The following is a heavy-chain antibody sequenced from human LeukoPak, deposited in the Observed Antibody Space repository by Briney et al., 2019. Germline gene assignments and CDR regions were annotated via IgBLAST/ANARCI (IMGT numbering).Heavy chain of an antibody. Sequence: GASVKVSCKASGYTFTSYEINWVRQATGQGLEWMGWMNPNSGNTGYAQKFQGRVTITRNTSISTAYMELSSLRSEDTAVYYCARGRPGKYDSSGYFDYWGQGTLVTVSS. D-gene: IGHD3-22*01. CDR1: GYTFTSYE. V-gene: IGHV1-8*03. CDR3: ARGRPGKYDSSGYFDY. J-gene: IGHJ4*02. CDR2: MNPNSGNT.